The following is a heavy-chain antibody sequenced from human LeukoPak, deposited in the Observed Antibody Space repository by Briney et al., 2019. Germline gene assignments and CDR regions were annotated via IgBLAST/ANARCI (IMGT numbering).Heavy chain of an antibody. J-gene: IGHJ4*02. CDR1: GGTFSSYA. V-gene: IGHV1-69*13. CDR3: ARELDMSVAIXFDY. D-gene: IGHD6-19*01. CDR2: IIPIFGTA. Sequence: SVKVSCKASGGTFSSYAISWVRQAPGQGLEWMGGIIPIFGTANYAQKFQGRVTVTADESTSTAYMELSSLRSEDTAVYYCARELDMSVAIXFDYXXQGTLVTVSS.